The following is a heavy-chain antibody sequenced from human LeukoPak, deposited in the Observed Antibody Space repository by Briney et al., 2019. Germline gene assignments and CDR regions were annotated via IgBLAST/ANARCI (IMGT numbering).Heavy chain of an antibody. V-gene: IGHV4-61*02. Sequence: SETLSLTCTVSGGSISSGSYYWSWIRQPAGKGLEWIGRIYTSGSTNYNPSLKSRVTISVDTSKNQFSLKLSSVTAADTAVYYCARVRSIGMVAIPIPSYFDYWGQGTLVTVSS. CDR2: IYTSGST. CDR3: ARVRSIGMVAIPIPSYFDY. J-gene: IGHJ4*02. D-gene: IGHD2-21*01. CDR1: GGSISSGSYY.